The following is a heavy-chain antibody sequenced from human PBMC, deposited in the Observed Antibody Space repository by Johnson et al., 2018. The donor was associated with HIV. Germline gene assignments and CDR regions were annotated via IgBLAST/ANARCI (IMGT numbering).Heavy chain of an antibody. V-gene: IGHV3-21*01. CDR3: ARDGTETGPDDAFDI. J-gene: IGHJ3*02. CDR1: GFTVSSYA. CDR2: MSGGTI. Sequence: VQLVESGGGLVQPGGSLRLSCAASGFTVSSYAMSWVRLNPGKGLEWISSMSGGTIYYADSVKGRFSISRDNAKHSLYLQMNSLRAEDTAVYYCARDGTETGPDDAFDIWGQGTMVTVSS. D-gene: IGHD1-1*01.